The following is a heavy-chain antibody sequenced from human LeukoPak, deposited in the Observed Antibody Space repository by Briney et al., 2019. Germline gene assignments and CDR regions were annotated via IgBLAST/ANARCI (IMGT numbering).Heavy chain of an antibody. Sequence: GGSLRLSCAASGFTFTNAWMGWVRQAPGKGLEWVCRIKSKADGQTRDYATPVKGRFTISRDDSNNMIYLQMNNLQSDDTALYYCATDDYASWGQGTLVTVSS. CDR3: ATDDYAS. CDR1: GFTFTNAW. J-gene: IGHJ5*02. V-gene: IGHV3-15*01. D-gene: IGHD4/OR15-4a*01. CDR2: IKSKADGQTR.